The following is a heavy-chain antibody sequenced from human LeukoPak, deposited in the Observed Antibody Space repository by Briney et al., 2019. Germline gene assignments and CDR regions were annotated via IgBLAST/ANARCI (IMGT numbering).Heavy chain of an antibody. D-gene: IGHD2-15*01. CDR1: GGSFSGYY. V-gene: IGHV4-34*01. Sequence: SETLSLTCAVYGGSFSGYYWSWIRQPPGEGLEWIGEINHSGSTNYNPSLKSRVTISVDTSKNQFSLKLSSVTAADTAVYYCARARCSGGSCYLRNYYGMDVWGQGTTVTVSS. CDR3: ARARCSGGSCYLRNYYGMDV. J-gene: IGHJ6*02. CDR2: INHSGST.